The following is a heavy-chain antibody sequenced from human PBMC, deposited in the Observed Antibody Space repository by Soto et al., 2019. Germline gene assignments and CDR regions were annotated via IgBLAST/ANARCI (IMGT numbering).Heavy chain of an antibody. V-gene: IGHV1-3*01. Sequence: QVQLVQSGAEVKKPGASVKVSCKASGYTFTSYAMHWVRQAPGQRLEWMGWINAGNGNTKYSQKFQGRVTITRDTSASTAYRELSQLRSADTAVYYCARSIVVVTALDYWGQGTLVTVSS. CDR3: ARSIVVVTALDY. D-gene: IGHD2-21*02. J-gene: IGHJ4*02. CDR2: INAGNGNT. CDR1: GYTFTSYA.